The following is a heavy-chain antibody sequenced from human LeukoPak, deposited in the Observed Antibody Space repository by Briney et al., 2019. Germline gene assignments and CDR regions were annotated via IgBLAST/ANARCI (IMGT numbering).Heavy chain of an antibody. J-gene: IGHJ4*02. Sequence: ASVKVSCKASGYTFTSYDINWVRQATGQGLEWMGWMNPNSGNTGYAQKFQGRVTMTRDTSISTAYMELSRLRSDDTAVYYCARGDYDFWSGTFFDYWGQGTLVTVSS. V-gene: IGHV1-8*01. D-gene: IGHD3-3*01. CDR2: MNPNSGNT. CDR3: ARGDYDFWSGTFFDY. CDR1: GYTFTSYD.